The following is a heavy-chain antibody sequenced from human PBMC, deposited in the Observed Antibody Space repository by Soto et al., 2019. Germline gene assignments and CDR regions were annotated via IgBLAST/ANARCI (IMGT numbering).Heavy chain of an antibody. CDR2: IYHSGST. CDR3: ARVGSSWYYFDY. D-gene: IGHD6-13*01. J-gene: IGHJ4*02. CDR1: GGSISSGGYS. V-gene: IGHV4-30-2*01. Sequence: QLQLQESGSGLVKPSQTLSLTCAVSGGSISSGGYSWSWIRQPPGKGLAWIGYIYHSGSTYYNPSLKSRVTISVDRSKNQFSLKLSSVTAADTAVYSCARVGSSWYYFDYWGQGTLVTVSS.